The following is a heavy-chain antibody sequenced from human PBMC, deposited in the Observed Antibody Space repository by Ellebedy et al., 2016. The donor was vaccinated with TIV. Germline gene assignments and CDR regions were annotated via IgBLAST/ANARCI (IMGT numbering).Heavy chain of an antibody. CDR2: VTSDGSST. Sequence: GESLKISCAASGFTFSSYWMHWVRQAPGKGLVWVSRVTSDGSSTSYADSVKGRFTISRDNAKNTLYLQMNSLRAEDTAVYYCARNRYCRSGSCYALGYWGQGTLVTVSS. J-gene: IGHJ4*02. CDR1: GFTFSSYW. V-gene: IGHV3-74*01. CDR3: ARNRYCRSGSCYALGY. D-gene: IGHD2-15*01.